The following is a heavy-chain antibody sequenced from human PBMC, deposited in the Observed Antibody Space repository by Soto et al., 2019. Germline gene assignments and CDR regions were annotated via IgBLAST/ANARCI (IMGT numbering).Heavy chain of an antibody. V-gene: IGHV6-1*01. D-gene: IGHD3-10*01. Sequence: SQTLSLTCVISGDSVSSDITSWNWIRQSPSRGLEWLGRTYHRSKWFHDYAASVKSRITINPDTSKNQFSLELNSMTPEDTAVYYCARGNALDVWGQGTVVTVSS. CDR1: GDSVSSDITS. J-gene: IGHJ3*01. CDR2: TYHRSKWFH. CDR3: ARGNALDV.